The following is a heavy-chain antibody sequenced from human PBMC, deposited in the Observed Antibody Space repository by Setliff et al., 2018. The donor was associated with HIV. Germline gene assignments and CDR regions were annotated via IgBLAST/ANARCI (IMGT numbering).Heavy chain of an antibody. D-gene: IGHD3-9*01. CDR3: AGGTWFDGLDS. Sequence: SQTLSLTCVISGDSVSSTSGAWTWIRQSPSGGLEWLGRTYYRSEWKNDYAVSLKSRITVNADTSKNQFSLHLKSVTPEDSAVHYCAGGTWFDGLDSWSQGSLVTVSS. J-gene: IGHJ4*02. V-gene: IGHV6-1*01. CDR2: TYYRSEWKN. CDR1: GDSVSSTSGA.